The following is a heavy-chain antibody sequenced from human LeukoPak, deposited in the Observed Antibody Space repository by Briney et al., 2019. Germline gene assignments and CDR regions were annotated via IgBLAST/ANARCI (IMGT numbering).Heavy chain of an antibody. J-gene: IGHJ4*02. V-gene: IGHV3-23*01. CDR3: AKDDKGSRWLISF. CDR1: GFMFSTYA. D-gene: IGHD3-10*01. CDR2: MTGNGDST. Sequence: AGSLTLSCAVAGFMFSTYAMNWVRQAPGKGLEWVADMTGNGDSTYFAESVRGRFTISRDTSKHTLYLQMTSLRADDTALYDCAKDDKGSRWLISFWGQGTLVTVSS.